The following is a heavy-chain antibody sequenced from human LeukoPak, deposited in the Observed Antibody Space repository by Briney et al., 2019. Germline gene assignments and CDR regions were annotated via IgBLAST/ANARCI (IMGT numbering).Heavy chain of an antibody. V-gene: IGHV1-2*02. J-gene: IGHJ4*02. CDR2: INPNSGGT. Sequence: ASVKVSCKASGYTFTGYYMHWVRQAPGQGLEWMGWINPNSGGTNYAQKFQGRVTMTRDTSISTAYMVLSRLRSDDTAVYYCARDPSPRIVGATYYFDYWGQGTLVTVSS. CDR3: ARDPSPRIVGATYYFDY. CDR1: GYTFTGYY. D-gene: IGHD1-26*01.